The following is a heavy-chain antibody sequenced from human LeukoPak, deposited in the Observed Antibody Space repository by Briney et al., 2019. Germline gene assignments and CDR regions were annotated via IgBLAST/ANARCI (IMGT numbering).Heavy chain of an antibody. CDR3: ARRSNYYDSSGYYYGSFDY. CDR2: IIPIFGTA. J-gene: IGHJ4*02. Sequence: ASVKVSCKASGGTFSSYAISWVRQAPGQGLEWMGGIIPIFGTANYAQKFQGRVTITADESTSTAYMELSSLRSEDTAVYYCARRSNYYDSSGYYYGSFDYWGQGTLVTVSS. CDR1: GGTFSSYA. D-gene: IGHD3-22*01. V-gene: IGHV1-69*13.